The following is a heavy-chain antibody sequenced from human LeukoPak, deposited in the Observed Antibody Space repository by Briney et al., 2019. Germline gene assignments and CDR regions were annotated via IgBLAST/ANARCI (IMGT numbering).Heavy chain of an antibody. J-gene: IGHJ4*02. CDR3: ARAIGYVLTGYFDY. Sequence: GSVKVSCKASGDTFTSSYMHWVRQAPGQGLEWMGVINPSGGSKNYAEKFQGRVTMTTDTSTSTVYMELSRLRSEDTAVYSCARAIGYVLTGYFDYWGQGTLVTVSS. CDR1: GDTFTSSY. V-gene: IGHV1-46*03. D-gene: IGHD5-18*01. CDR2: INPSGGSK.